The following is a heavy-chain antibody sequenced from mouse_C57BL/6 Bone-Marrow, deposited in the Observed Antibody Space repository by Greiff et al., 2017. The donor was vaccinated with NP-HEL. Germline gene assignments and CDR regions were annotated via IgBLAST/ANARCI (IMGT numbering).Heavy chain of an antibody. J-gene: IGHJ2*01. V-gene: IGHV5-4*03. D-gene: IGHD1-1*01. Sequence: EVKLMESGGGLVKPGGSLKLSCAASGFTFSSYAMSWVRQTPEKRLEWVATISDGGSYTYYPDNVKGRFTFSRDNTKNNMYLQMSNLESEDTAMYYCARLLLLYFDYWDQGTTLTVTA. CDR3: ARLLLLYFDY. CDR1: GFTFSSYA. CDR2: ISDGGSYT.